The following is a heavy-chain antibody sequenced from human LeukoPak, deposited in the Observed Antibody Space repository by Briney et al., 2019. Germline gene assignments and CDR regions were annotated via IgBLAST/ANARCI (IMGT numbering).Heavy chain of an antibody. J-gene: IGHJ3*02. CDR3: ARDGLASVFDI. D-gene: IGHD3/OR15-3a*01. V-gene: IGHV3-30*04. Sequence: GGSLRLSCAASGFTFSSYAMHWVRQAPGKGLEWVAFISYHGRDQYSADSVKGRFTISRDNSKNTLYLQMNSLRAEDTAVYYCARDGLASVFDIWGQGTVVTVSS. CDR1: GFTFSSYA. CDR2: ISYHGRDQ.